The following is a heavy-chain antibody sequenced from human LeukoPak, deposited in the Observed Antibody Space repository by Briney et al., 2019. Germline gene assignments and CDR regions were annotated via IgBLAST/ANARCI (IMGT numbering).Heavy chain of an antibody. CDR2: IYPGDSDT. J-gene: IGHJ6*02. CDR1: GYSFTSYW. CDR3: ARSKGSGYDYGYYYGMDV. D-gene: IGHD5-12*01. V-gene: IGHV5-51*01. Sequence: GESLKISCKGSGYSFTSYWIGWVRQMPGKGLEWMGLIYPGDSDTRYSPSFQGQVTISADKSISTAYLQWSSLKASDTAMYYCARSKGSGYDYGYYYGMDVWGQGTTVTVSS.